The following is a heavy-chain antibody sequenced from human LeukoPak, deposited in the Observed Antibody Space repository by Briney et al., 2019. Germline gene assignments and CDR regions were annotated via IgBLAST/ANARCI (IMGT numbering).Heavy chain of an antibody. D-gene: IGHD4-11*01. Sequence: GGSLRLSCAASGSTFSSYSMNWVRQAPGKGLEWVSSISSSSSYIYYADSVKGRFTISRDNAKNSLYLQMNSLRAEDTAVYYCASTVTTRAPFDYWGQGTLVTVSS. V-gene: IGHV3-21*01. CDR3: ASTVTTRAPFDY. J-gene: IGHJ4*02. CDR2: ISSSSSYI. CDR1: GSTFSSYS.